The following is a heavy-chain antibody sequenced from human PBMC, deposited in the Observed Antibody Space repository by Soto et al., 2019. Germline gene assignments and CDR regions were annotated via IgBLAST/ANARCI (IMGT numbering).Heavy chain of an antibody. CDR1: GFTFSSYS. D-gene: IGHD6-13*01. CDR2: ISSSSSYI. J-gene: IGHJ4*02. CDR3: AKSPTAAGDYYFDY. Sequence: GGSLRLSCAASGFTFSSYSMNWVRQAPGKGLEWVSSISSSSSYIYYADSVKGRFTISRDNAKNSLFLQMNSLRAEDTAVYYCAKSPTAAGDYYFDYWGQGTLVTVS. V-gene: IGHV3-21*01.